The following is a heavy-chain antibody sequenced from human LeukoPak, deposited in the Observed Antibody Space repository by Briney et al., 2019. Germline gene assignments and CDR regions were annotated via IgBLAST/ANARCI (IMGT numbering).Heavy chain of an antibody. V-gene: IGHV3-48*04. CDR2: ISSSSSTI. J-gene: IGHJ4*02. Sequence: GGSLRLSCAASGFTFSSYSMNWVRQAPGKGLEWVSYISSSSSTIYYADSVKGRFTISRDNAKNSLYLQMNSLRAEDTAVYYCARDLAYYDILTGYSPPGYWGQGTLVTVSS. CDR1: GFTFSSYS. CDR3: ARDLAYYDILTGYSPPGY. D-gene: IGHD3-9*01.